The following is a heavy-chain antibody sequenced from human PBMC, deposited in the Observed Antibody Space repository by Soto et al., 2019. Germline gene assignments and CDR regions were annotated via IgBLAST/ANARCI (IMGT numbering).Heavy chain of an antibody. Sequence: QITLKESGPTLVKPTQTLTLTCTFSGFSLSTSGVGVGWIRQPPGKALEWLALIYWDDDKRYSPSLKSRLTITKATSKNQVVLTMTNMAPVDTATYYCARSLIGYYYDSSGSNWFDPWGQGTLVTVSS. V-gene: IGHV2-5*02. CDR1: GFSLSTSGVG. CDR3: ARSLIGYYYDSSGSNWFDP. CDR2: IYWDDDK. J-gene: IGHJ5*02. D-gene: IGHD3-22*01.